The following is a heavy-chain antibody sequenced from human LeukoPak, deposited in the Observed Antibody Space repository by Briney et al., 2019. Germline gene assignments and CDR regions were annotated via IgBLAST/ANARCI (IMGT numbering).Heavy chain of an antibody. D-gene: IGHD2-15*01. Sequence: GGSLRLSCAASGFTLSSHWMTWVRQAPGKGLEWVANIKQDGSETYYVDSVKGRFTISRDNAKNSLYLQMNSLRAEDTAVYYCARGPKGYCSSSSCSLDYWGQGTLVTVSS. V-gene: IGHV3-7*01. CDR3: ARGPKGYCSSSSCSLDY. CDR2: IKQDGSET. J-gene: IGHJ4*02. CDR1: GFTLSSHW.